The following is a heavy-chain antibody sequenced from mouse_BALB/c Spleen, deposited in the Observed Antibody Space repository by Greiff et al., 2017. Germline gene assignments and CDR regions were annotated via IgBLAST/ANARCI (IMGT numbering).Heavy chain of an antibody. J-gene: IGHJ4*01. CDR1: GFTFNTYA. Sequence: EVQVVESGGGLVQPKGSLKLSCAASGFTFNTYAMNWVRQAPGKGLEWVARIRSKSNNYATYYADSVKDRFTISRDDSQSMLYLQMNNLKTEDTAMYYCVRDYGNYAMDYWGQGTSVTVSS. D-gene: IGHD2-1*01. V-gene: IGHV10-1*02. CDR2: IRSKSNNYAT. CDR3: VRDYGNYAMDY.